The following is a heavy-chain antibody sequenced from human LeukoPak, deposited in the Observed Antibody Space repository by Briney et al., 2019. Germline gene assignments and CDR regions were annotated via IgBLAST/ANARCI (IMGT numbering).Heavy chain of an antibody. CDR2: IIPIFGTA. CDR3: ATTGQDTAKVLSFDY. J-gene: IGHJ4*02. V-gene: IGHV1-69*13. Sequence: AVKVSCMASGGTFSSYAISGVRQAPGPGREWMGVIIPIFGTANYAQKYQGSVTITEDESTSPAYMELSSLRAEDTAVYYCATTGQDTAKVLSFDYWGQGTLVTVSS. D-gene: IGHD5-18*01. CDR1: GGTFSSYA.